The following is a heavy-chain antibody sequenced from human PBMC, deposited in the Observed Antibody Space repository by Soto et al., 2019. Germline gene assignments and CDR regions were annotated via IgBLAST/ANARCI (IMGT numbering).Heavy chain of an antibody. Sequence: QMQLVQSGPEVKKPGTSVKVSCKTSGFTFISSAMQWVRLARGQGLEWIGWIVVGSGHTNYAQKFQERVTITTDMSTNTAYMELSSLRSEDQAVYYCAAASSTSGGYYGMDVWGQGTTVTVSS. CDR2: IVVGSGHT. CDR1: GFTFISSA. D-gene: IGHD2-2*01. V-gene: IGHV1-58*02. J-gene: IGHJ6*02. CDR3: AAASSTSGGYYGMDV.